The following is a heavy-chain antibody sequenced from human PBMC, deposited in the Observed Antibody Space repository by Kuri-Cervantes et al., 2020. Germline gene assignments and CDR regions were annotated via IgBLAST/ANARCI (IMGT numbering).Heavy chain of an antibody. J-gene: IGHJ4*02. CDR2: IYWDDDK. CDR1: GFSLRTSGVG. Sequence: SGPTLVKPTQTLTLTCTFSGFSLRTSGVGVGWTRQPPGKALEWLALIYWDDDKRYSPSLKSRLTITKDTSKSQVVLTMTNMDPVDTATYYCARISSYCGGDCYSYDYWGQGTLVTVSS. CDR3: ARISSYCGGDCYSYDY. D-gene: IGHD2-21*02. V-gene: IGHV2-5*02.